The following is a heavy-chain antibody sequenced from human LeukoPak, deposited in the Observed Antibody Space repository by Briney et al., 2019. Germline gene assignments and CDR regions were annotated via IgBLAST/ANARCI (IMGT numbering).Heavy chain of an antibody. J-gene: IGHJ2*01. CDR2: IYYSGST. D-gene: IGHD3-10*01. V-gene: IGHV4-30-4*08. Sequence: PSQTLSLTCTVSGGSISSGDYYWRWIRQPPGKGLEWIGYIYYSGSTYYNPSLKSRVTISVDTSKNQFSLKLSSVTAADTAVYYCARSRLTPDGVNWYFDLWGRGTLVTVSS. CDR1: GGSISSGDYY. CDR3: ARSRLTPDGVNWYFDL.